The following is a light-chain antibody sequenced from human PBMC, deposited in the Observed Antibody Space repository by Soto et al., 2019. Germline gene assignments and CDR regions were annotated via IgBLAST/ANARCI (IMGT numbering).Light chain of an antibody. V-gene: IGKV3-11*01. CDR2: DAS. CDR1: QSVSSY. CDR3: QQRSNWPPYT. Sequence: EIVLTQSPAPLSLSPGERATLSCRASQSVSSYLAWYQQKPGRAPRLLIYDASNRATGIPARFSGSGSGTDFTLTISSLEPEDFAVYYCQQRSNWPPYTFGQGTKLEIK. J-gene: IGKJ2*01.